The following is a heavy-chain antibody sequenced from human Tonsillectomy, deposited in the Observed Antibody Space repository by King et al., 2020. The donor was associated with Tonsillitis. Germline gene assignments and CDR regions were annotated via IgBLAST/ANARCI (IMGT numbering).Heavy chain of an antibody. CDR1: GFTFSSYW. J-gene: IGHJ3*02. D-gene: IGHD1-26*01. CDR2: IDQDGSEQ. Sequence: VQLVESGGGLVQPGGSLRLSCAASGFTFSSYWMNWVRQAPGKGLEWVANIDQDGSEQYYVDFVKGRFTIYRDNAKNSLYLQMNSLRAEDTAVYYCAREDFIGVGGIAIWGQGTMVTVSS. V-gene: IGHV3-7*03. CDR3: AREDFIGVGGIAI.